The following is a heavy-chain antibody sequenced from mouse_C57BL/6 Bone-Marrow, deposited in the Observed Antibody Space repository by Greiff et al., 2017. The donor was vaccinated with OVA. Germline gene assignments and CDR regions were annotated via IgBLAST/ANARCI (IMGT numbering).Heavy chain of an antibody. Sequence: EVHLVEPGGGLVQPGESLKLSCESNEYEFPSYDMSWVRKTPEQRLELVAAINSDGGSTYYPDTMERRVIISRDNTTRTLYLHMSSLRSEDTALYYCATEGERDYWGQGTTLTVSS. V-gene: IGHV5-2*01. CDR2: INSDGGST. CDR3: ATEGERDY. CDR1: EYEFPSYD. J-gene: IGHJ2*01.